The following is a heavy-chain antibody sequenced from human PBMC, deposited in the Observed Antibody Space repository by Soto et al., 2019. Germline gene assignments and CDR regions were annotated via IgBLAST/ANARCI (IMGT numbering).Heavy chain of an antibody. Sequence: EVQVVESGGDLIQPGGSLRLSCEASGFKVGSSYVTWVRQAPGKGLEWVSVIVSGGSTHYADSVTGRFTVSRDVSNNSVYLHMSSLRAEDTAVYFCATDSPNVGIGYFDSWGLGTLVTVSS. CDR3: ATDSPNVGIGYFDS. CDR2: IVSGGST. J-gene: IGHJ4*02. D-gene: IGHD1-26*01. CDR1: GFKVGSSY. V-gene: IGHV3-53*01.